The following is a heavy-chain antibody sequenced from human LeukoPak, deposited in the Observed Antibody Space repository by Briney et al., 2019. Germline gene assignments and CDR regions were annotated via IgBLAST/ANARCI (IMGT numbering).Heavy chain of an antibody. D-gene: IGHD6-6*01. CDR1: GGSISSGGYY. CDR2: IYHSGST. CDR3: ARSLLAARPDDY. V-gene: IGHV4-30-2*01. J-gene: IGHJ4*02. Sequence: SETLSLTCTVSGGSISSGGYYWSWIRQPPGKGLEWIGYIYHSGSTYYNPSLKSRVTISVDRSKNQFSLKLSSVTAADTAVYYCARSLLAARPDDYWGQGTLVTVSS.